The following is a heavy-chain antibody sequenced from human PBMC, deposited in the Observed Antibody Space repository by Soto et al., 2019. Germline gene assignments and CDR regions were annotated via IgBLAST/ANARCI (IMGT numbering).Heavy chain of an antibody. CDR2: INAGNGNT. CDR1: GYTFTVYA. V-gene: IGHV1-3*05. J-gene: IGHJ4*02. Sequence: QVQLVQSGAEEKKPGASVKVSCKASGYTFTVYAMHWVRQAPGQRLEWMGWINAGNGNTKYSQKFQGRVTITRDTSASTAYMGLSSLRYEDRAVYYGARAVAVPADVDYWGQGTLVTVSS. CDR3: ARAVAVPADVDY. D-gene: IGHD6-19*01.